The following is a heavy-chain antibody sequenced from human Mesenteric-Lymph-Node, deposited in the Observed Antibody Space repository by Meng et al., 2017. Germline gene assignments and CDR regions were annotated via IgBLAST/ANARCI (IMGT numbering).Heavy chain of an antibody. D-gene: IGHD6-13*01. CDR3: ARVGSLDAFDM. CDR1: GFTFSSYW. J-gene: IGHJ3*02. V-gene: IGHV3-74*01. Sequence: EVQLVGSGGGLVQPGGSLRLSCAASGFTFSSYWMHWVRQAPGKGLVWVSRINSDGSSTSYADSVKGRFTISRDSAKNSLYFQMDSLRGDDTAVYYCARVGSLDAFDMWGQGTMVTVSS. CDR2: INSDGSST.